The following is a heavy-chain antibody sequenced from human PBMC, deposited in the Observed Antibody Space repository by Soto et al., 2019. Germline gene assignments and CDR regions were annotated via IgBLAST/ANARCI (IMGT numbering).Heavy chain of an antibody. Sequence: GGSLRLSCVASGFTFSNYWLNWVRQAPGKGLVWVSRIYSDGSGTMYADSVKGRFTISRDNAKSTLYLQMNSLRAEDTAVYYCATLNSFGSDYWGRGTLVTVSS. CDR2: IYSDGSGT. V-gene: IGHV3-74*03. D-gene: IGHD5-18*01. CDR1: GFTFSNYW. CDR3: ATLNSFGSDY. J-gene: IGHJ4*02.